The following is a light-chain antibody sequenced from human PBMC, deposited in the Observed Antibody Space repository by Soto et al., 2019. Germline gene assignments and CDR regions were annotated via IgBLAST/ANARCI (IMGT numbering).Light chain of an antibody. Sequence: QSALTQPPSASGSPGQSVTISCTGISSDVGGYNYVSWYQQHPGKATKLMIYEVTKRPSGVPDRFSGSRSGDTASLTVSGLQAEDEADYYCSSYAGSDNVLFGGGTQLTVL. CDR1: SSDVGGYNY. J-gene: IGLJ2*01. V-gene: IGLV2-8*01. CDR3: SSYAGSDNVL. CDR2: EVT.